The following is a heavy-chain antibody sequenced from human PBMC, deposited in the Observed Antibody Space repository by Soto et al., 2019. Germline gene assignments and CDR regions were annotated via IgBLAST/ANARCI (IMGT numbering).Heavy chain of an antibody. V-gene: IGHV4-31*03. CDR2: IYYSGST. CDR3: ARERGIAARPGYFDY. Sequence: QVQLQESGPGLVKPSQTLSLTCTVSGGSISSGGYYWSWIRQHPGKGLEWIGYIYYSGSTYYNPSLKSRVTISVDTSKNQFSLKLSSVTAADTAVYYCARERGIAARPGYFDYWGREPWSPSPQ. CDR1: GGSISSGGYY. J-gene: IGHJ4*02. D-gene: IGHD6-6*01.